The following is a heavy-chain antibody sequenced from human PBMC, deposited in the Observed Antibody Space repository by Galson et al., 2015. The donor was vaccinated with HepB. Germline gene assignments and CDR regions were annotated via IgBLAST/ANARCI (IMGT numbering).Heavy chain of an antibody. Sequence: SVKVSCKASGYTFTSYAISWVRQAPGQGLEWMGRIIPILRISKYAQKFQGRVTITADKSTSTAYMELSSLRSEDTAVYYCAKDGWGGPPAGYWGQGTLVTVSS. CDR1: GYTFTSYA. CDR2: IIPILRIS. J-gene: IGHJ4*02. CDR3: AKDGWGGPPAGY. D-gene: IGHD3-16*01. V-gene: IGHV1-69*04.